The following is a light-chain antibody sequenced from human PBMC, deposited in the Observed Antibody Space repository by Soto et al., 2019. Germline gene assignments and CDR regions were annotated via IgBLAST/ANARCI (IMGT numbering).Light chain of an antibody. CDR2: EVS. V-gene: IGLV2-8*01. CDR1: SSDVGGYDY. Sequence: QSALTQPPSASGSPGQSVTISCTGTSSDVGGYDYVSWYQQHQGKAPKLMIHEVSNRPSGVPDRFSGSKSGNTASLTVSGLQAEDEADYYCSSYAGSNNVILGGGTKLTVL. J-gene: IGLJ2*01. CDR3: SSYAGSNNVI.